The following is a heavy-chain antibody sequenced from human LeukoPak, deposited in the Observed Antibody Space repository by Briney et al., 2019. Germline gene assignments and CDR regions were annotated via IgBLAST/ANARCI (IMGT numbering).Heavy chain of an antibody. J-gene: IGHJ4*02. CDR2: IRYDGSNK. CDR3: AKVPSYCSSTSCLGDY. D-gene: IGHD2-2*01. V-gene: IGHV3-30*02. Sequence: PGGSLRLSCAASGFTFSSYGMHWVRQAPGKGLEWEAFIRYDGSNKYYADSVKGRFTISRDNSKNTLYLQMNSLRAEDTAVYYCAKVPSYCSSTSCLGDYWGQGTLVTVSS. CDR1: GFTFSSYG.